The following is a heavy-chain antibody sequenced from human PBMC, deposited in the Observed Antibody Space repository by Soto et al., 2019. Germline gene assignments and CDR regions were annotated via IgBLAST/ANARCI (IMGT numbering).Heavy chain of an antibody. CDR2: IKQDGSEK. Sequence: GGSLRLSCAASGFTFSSYWMSWVRQAPGKGLEWVANIKQDGSEKYYVDSVKGRFTISRDNAKNSLYLQMNSLRAEDTAVYYCARDKSTVLLWFGELYDAFDIWGQGTMVTVSS. D-gene: IGHD3-10*01. V-gene: IGHV3-7*01. CDR1: GFTFSSYW. CDR3: ARDKSTVLLWFGELYDAFDI. J-gene: IGHJ3*02.